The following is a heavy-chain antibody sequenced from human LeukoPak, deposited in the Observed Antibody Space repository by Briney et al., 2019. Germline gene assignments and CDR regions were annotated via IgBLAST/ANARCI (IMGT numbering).Heavy chain of an antibody. D-gene: IGHD2-21*02. J-gene: IGHJ3*02. CDR2: XXQXXXEK. CDR3: ARCXGGNCYSPHDAFDI. V-gene: IGHV3-7*05. CDR1: XFXXXXXX. Sequence: PGGSLRLSCAASXFXXXXXXXTXVXXXPGXXXXXVXXXXQXXXEKYYVDSVXGRFTLSRDNAKNSLYLQMHSLRAEDTAVYYCARCXGGNCYSPHDAFDIWGQGTMVTVSS.